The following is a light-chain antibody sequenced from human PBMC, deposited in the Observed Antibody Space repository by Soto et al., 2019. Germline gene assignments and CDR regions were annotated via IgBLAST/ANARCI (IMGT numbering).Light chain of an antibody. CDR1: QSVSSK. CDR2: GAS. V-gene: IGKV3-15*01. Sequence: ETVMTQSPATLSLSPGERATLSCRASQSVSSKVVWYQQKPGQAPRFLIYGASTRATGIPARFRGSGSGTEFTLTIDSLQSEDFAVYYCQQYDDWPPAFGGGTKVEIK. J-gene: IGKJ4*01. CDR3: QQYDDWPPA.